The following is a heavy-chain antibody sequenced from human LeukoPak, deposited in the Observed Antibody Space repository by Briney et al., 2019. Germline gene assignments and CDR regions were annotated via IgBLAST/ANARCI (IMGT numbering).Heavy chain of an antibody. D-gene: IGHD6-19*01. V-gene: IGHV1-18*01. J-gene: IGHJ4*02. CDR1: GYTFTSYG. Sequence: GASAKVSCKASGYTFTSYGISWVRQAPGQGLEWMGWISAYNGNTNYAQKLQGRVTMTTDTSTSTAYMELRSLRSDDTAVYYCARVAIAVAGTLEGGFDYWGQGTLVTVSS. CDR3: ARVAIAVAGTLEGGFDY. CDR2: ISAYNGNT.